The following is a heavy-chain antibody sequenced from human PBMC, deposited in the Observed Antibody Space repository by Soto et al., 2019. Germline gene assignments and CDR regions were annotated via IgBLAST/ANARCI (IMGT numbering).Heavy chain of an antibody. CDR2: VYYTGST. CDR3: ARVPLRSYYYYYYGMDV. Sequence: SETLSLTCSVSGGSIIGSYWSWIRQSPGKGLEWLGYVYYTGSTNYSPSLRSRVSISVDTSKNEFSLRLSSVTAADTAVYYCARVPLRSYYYYYYGMDVWGQGTTVTVSS. D-gene: IGHD1-26*01. J-gene: IGHJ6*02. CDR1: GGSIIGSY. V-gene: IGHV4-59*12.